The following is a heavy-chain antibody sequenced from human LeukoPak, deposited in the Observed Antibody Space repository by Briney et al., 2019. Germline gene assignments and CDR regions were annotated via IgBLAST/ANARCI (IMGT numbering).Heavy chain of an antibody. CDR3: ASSGSQIVYYFDY. D-gene: IGHD3-22*01. CDR2: ISSSSSTI. CDR1: GFTFSSYN. Sequence: GGSLRLSCAASGFTFSSYNMNWVRQAPGKGLEWVSYISSSSSTIYYADSVKGRFTISRDNAKNSLYLQMNSLRAEDTAVYYCASSGSQIVYYFDYWGQGTLVTVSS. V-gene: IGHV3-48*01. J-gene: IGHJ4*02.